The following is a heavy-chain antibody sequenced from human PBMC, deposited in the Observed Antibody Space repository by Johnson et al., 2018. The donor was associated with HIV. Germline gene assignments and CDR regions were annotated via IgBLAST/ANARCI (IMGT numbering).Heavy chain of an antibody. CDR1: GFTVSSNE. D-gene: IGHD2-8*01. J-gene: IGHJ3*01. CDR3: AGRSMRSDAFDL. V-gene: IGHV3-38-3*01. Sequence: VQLVESRGVLVQPGGSLRLSCAASGFTVSSNEMSWVRQAPGKGLEWVSSISGGSTYYADSRKGRFTISRDNSKNTLHLQINGLRGGDTGVYYCAGRSMRSDAFDLWGPGTMVTVSS. CDR2: ISGGST.